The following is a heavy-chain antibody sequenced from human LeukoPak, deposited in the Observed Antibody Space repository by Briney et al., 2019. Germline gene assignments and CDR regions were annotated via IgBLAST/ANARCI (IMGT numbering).Heavy chain of an antibody. J-gene: IGHJ5*02. D-gene: IGHD2-2*02. CDR1: GYTFTSYG. CDR3: ARDPDCSSTSCYTAPYNWFDP. Sequence: ASVKVSCKASGYTFTSYGISWMRQAPGQALEWMGIINPSGGSTSYAQKFQGRVTMTRDTSTSTVYMELSSLRSEDTAVYYCARDPDCSSTSCYTAPYNWFDPWGQGTLVTVSS. CDR2: INPSGGST. V-gene: IGHV1-46*01.